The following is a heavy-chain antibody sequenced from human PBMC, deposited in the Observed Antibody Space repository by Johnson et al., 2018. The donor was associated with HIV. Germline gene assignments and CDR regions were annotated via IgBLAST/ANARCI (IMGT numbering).Heavy chain of an antibody. V-gene: IGHV3-15*01. D-gene: IGHD3-22*01. J-gene: IGHJ3*02. CDR2: IKSRTDGGTT. Sequence: VQLVESGGSLVKPGGSLRLSCAASGFTFSDYYMSWIRQAPGKGLEWVGRIKSRTDGGTTDYAAPVKGRFPISRDDSKSIAYLQMNSLKTEDTAVYYCSRVGYYYDSSGYYSDALDIWGQGTMVTVSS. CDR3: SRVGYYYDSSGYYSDALDI. CDR1: GFTFSDYY.